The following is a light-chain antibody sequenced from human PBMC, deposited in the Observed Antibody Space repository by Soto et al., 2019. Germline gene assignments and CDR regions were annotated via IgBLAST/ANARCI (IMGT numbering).Light chain of an antibody. CDR3: SSYTPSSTLV. Sequence: QSVLTQPASVSGSPGQSITISCTGTSSDVGGYKYVSWYQHHPGKAPKVMIYEVSYRPPGVSNRFSGSKSGNTASLTIAGRQAEDEGDYYCSSYTPSSTLVFGGGTKLTVL. CDR1: SSDVGGYKY. V-gene: IGLV2-14*01. CDR2: EVS. J-gene: IGLJ2*01.